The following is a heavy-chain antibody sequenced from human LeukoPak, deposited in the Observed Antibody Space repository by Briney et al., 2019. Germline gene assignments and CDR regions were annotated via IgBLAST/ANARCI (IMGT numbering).Heavy chain of an antibody. CDR1: GYTFTSYY. Sequence: ASVKVSCKASGYTFTSYYMHWVRQAPGQGLEWMGIINPSGGSTSYAQKFQGRVTMTRDTSTSTVYMELSSLRSEDTAVYYCAAPRVPGDHRKYFDYWGQETLVTVSS. J-gene: IGHJ4*02. V-gene: IGHV1-46*01. CDR2: INPSGGST. D-gene: IGHD4-17*01. CDR3: AAPRVPGDHRKYFDY.